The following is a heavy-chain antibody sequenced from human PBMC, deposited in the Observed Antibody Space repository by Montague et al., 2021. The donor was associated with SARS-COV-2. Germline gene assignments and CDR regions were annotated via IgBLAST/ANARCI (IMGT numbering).Heavy chain of an antibody. V-gene: IGHV4-39*01. CDR1: GDSISSSSYY. D-gene: IGHD2-15*01. CDR3: VRGFCSPVDF. CDR2: NNYSGNT. J-gene: IGHJ4*02. Sequence: SETLSLTCTVSGDSISSSSYYWGWLRQPPGKGLEWLGNNNYSGNTYNNPSLKSRVTMSVDTSKNQFSLKLSSVTAADTAVYYCVRGFCSPVDFWGQGTLVTVSS.